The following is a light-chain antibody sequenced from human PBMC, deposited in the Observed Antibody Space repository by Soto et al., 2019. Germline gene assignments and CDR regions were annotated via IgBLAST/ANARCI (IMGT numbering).Light chain of an antibody. CDR3: QQFWTTPVS. V-gene: IGKV4-1*01. Sequence: DIVMTQCPDSLAVSLGERATINCRSSQSLLYSSNNKTYLAWYQQRPGQSPKLLISWASNRESGVPDRFRGSGSGAAFTLTITSLQTEDVAVYYCQQFWTTPVSLGGGTKLEI. CDR2: WAS. J-gene: IGKJ4*01. CDR1: QSLLYSSNNKTY.